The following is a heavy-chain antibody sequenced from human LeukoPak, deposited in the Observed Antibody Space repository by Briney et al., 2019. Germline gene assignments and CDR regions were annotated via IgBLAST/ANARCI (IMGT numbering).Heavy chain of an antibody. CDR1: GFTFSSYN. D-gene: IGHD3-10*01. CDR3: ARDCWDYGSGSYCGIDY. V-gene: IGHV3-21*03. J-gene: IGHJ4*02. Sequence: GESLRLSCAASGFTFSSYNMNWVRQAPGKGLEWVSSITSSSNYIYYAESVKGRFTISRDNAKNSLYLQMNSLRADHTTVYYCARDCWDYGSGSYCGIDYWGQGTLVTVSS. CDR2: ITSSSNYI.